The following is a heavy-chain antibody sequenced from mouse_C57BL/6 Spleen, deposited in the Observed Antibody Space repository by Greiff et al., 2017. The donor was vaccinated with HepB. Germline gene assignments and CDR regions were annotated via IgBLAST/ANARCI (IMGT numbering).Heavy chain of an antibody. Sequence: VHVKQSGPELVKPGASVKMSCKASGYTFTDYYMHWVKQKPGKGLEWIGEIYPGSGNTYYNEKFKGKATLTADTSSSTAYMQLSSLTSEDSAVYFCANYYGSSYYFDYWGQGTTLTVSS. J-gene: IGHJ2*01. V-gene: IGHV1-83*01. D-gene: IGHD1-1*01. CDR3: NYYGSSYYFDY. CDR1: YTFTDYYM. CDR2: YPGSGNTY.